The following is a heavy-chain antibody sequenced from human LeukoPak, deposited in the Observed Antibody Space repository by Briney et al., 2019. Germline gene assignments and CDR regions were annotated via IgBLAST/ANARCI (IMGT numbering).Heavy chain of an antibody. D-gene: IGHD3-9*01. CDR2: ISAYNGNT. J-gene: IGHJ6*03. V-gene: IGHV1-18*01. CDR3: AREATGYGAYYYYYYMDV. CDR1: GYTFTSYG. Sequence: VASVKVSCKASGYTFTSYGISWVRQAPGQGLEWMGWISAYNGNTNYAQKLQGRVTMTTDTSTSTAYMELRSLRSDDTAVYYCAREATGYGAYYYYYYMDVWGKGTTVTVSS.